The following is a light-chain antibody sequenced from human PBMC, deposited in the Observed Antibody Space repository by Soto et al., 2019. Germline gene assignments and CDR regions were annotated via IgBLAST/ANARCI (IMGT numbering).Light chain of an antibody. V-gene: IGKV3-11*01. CDR1: KRVSRY. CDR3: PHRSYWRLT. Sequence: MGMVQTPAALYVSPRGRARWPCRASKRVSRYLAWYHQKPGQAPGLLIYDASTRATGIPARFSGSGSGTGFTLTITGLEPEGFAVYYCPHRSYWRLTLGGGTKVDIK. CDR2: DAS. J-gene: IGKJ4*01.